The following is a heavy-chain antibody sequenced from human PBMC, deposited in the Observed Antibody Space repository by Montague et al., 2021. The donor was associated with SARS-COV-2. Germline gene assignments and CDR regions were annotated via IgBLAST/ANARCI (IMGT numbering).Heavy chain of an antibody. D-gene: IGHD3-10*01. J-gene: IGHJ6*02. Sequence: SLRLSCAASGFIVSSNYMSWVRQAPGKGLEWVSVIYSGGSTYYADSVKGRFTISRHNSKNTLYLQTNSLRAEDTAVYYCARDLTYGSGRSYYYGMDVWGQGTTVTVSS. CDR1: GFIVSSNY. CDR2: IYSGGST. CDR3: ARDLTYGSGRSYYYGMDV. V-gene: IGHV3-53*04.